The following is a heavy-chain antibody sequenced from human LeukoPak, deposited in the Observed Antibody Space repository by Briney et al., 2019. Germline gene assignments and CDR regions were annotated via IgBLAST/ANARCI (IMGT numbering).Heavy chain of an antibody. J-gene: IGHJ4*02. Sequence: SVKVSCKASGGTFSSYAISWVRQAPGQGLEWMGGIIPIFGTANYAQKFQGRVTITADESTSTAYMELSSLRSEDTAVYYCARGRVATKKDHFDYWGQGTLVTVSS. CDR1: GGTFSSYA. V-gene: IGHV1-69*13. CDR2: IIPIFGTA. CDR3: ARGRVATKKDHFDY. D-gene: IGHD5-24*01.